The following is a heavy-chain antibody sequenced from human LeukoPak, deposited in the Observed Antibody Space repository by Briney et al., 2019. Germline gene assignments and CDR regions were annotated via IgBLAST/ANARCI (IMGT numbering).Heavy chain of an antibody. Sequence: PSQTLSLTCAVSGGSIGSGGYSWSWIRQPPGKGLEWIGYIYHSGSTYYNPSLKSRVTISVDRSKNQFSLKLSSVTAADTAVYYCARRGGYYGSGTPYYFDYWGQGTLVTVSS. V-gene: IGHV4-30-2*01. CDR1: GGSIGSGGYS. CDR3: ARRGGYYGSGTPYYFDY. CDR2: IYHSGST. J-gene: IGHJ4*02. D-gene: IGHD3-10*01.